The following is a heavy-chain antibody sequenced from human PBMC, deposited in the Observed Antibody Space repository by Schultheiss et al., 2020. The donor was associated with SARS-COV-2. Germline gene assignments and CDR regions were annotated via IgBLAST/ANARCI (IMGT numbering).Heavy chain of an antibody. CDR2: IKSKTDGGTT. V-gene: IGHV3-15*07. CDR3: TTEGGTLRYFDWLSSVGY. CDR1: GFTFSNAW. J-gene: IGHJ4*02. Sequence: GGSLRLSCAASGFTFSNAWMNWVRQAPGKGLEWVGRIKSKTDGGTTDYAAPVKGRFTISRDDSKNTLYLQMNSLKTEDTAVYYCTTEGGTLRYFDWLSSVGYWGQGTLVTVAS. D-gene: IGHD3-9*01.